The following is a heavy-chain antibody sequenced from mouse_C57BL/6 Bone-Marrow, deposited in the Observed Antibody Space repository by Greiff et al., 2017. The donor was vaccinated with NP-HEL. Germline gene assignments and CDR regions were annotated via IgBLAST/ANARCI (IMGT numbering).Heavy chain of an antibody. CDR3: TRWGWRNAMDY. J-gene: IGHJ4*01. Sequence: QVQLQQSGAELVRPGASVTLSCKASGYTFTDYEMHWVKQTPVHGLEWIGAIDPETGGTAYNQKFKGKAILTADKSSSTAYMELRSLTSEDSAVYYCTRWGWRNAMDYWGQGTSVTVSS. CDR1: GYTFTDYE. CDR2: IDPETGGT. D-gene: IGHD2-3*01. V-gene: IGHV1-15*01.